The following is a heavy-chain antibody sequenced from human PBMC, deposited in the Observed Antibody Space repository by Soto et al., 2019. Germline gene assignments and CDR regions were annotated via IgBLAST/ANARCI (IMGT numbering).Heavy chain of an antibody. CDR3: AKRGYGRYNWFDP. Sequence: GWSLILSCAASGFTFISYGMHWVRQAPGKGLEWVAVISYDGSNKYYADSVKGRFTISRDNSKNTLYLQMNSLRAEDTAVYYCAKRGYGRYNWFDPWGEGTPVTVSS. J-gene: IGHJ5*02. CDR1: GFTFISYG. D-gene: IGHD5-18*01. V-gene: IGHV3-30*18. CDR2: ISYDGSNK.